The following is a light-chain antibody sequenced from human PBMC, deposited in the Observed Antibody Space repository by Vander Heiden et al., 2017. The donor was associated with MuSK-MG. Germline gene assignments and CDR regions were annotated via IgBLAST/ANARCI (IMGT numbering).Light chain of an antibody. V-gene: IGKV3-11*01. CDR3: QQRINGLPVSIT. J-gene: IGKJ5*01. CDR2: DAS. Sequence: EIVLTHSLATLSLSPGERATLSCRASKSVSSYLAWYQQKPGQAPRLLIYDASNRATGIPARFSGSGSGTDFTLTIRSLEPEEFAVYYCQQRINGLPVSITFGQGTRLEIK. CDR1: KSVSSY.